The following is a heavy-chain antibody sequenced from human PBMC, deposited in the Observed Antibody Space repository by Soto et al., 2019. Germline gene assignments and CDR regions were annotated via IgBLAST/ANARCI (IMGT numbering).Heavy chain of an antibody. D-gene: IGHD1-7*01. CDR1: GGSFTSNNW. CDR3: ASRDPGTSVDY. CDR2: IYRTGST. V-gene: IGHV4-4*02. Sequence: PSETLSLTCAVSGGSFTSNNWWTWVRQPPGQGLEWIGEIYRTGSTNYNPSLKSRVTVSLDKSENQFSLKVTSLTAADTAVYYCASRDPGTSVDYWGQGTLVTVSS. J-gene: IGHJ4*02.